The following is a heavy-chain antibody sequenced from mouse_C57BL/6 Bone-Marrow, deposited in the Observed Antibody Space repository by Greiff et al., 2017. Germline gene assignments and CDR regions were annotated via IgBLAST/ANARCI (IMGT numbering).Heavy chain of an antibody. D-gene: IGHD1-1*01. J-gene: IGHJ2*01. CDR3: ASYYYGSSYWYYFDY. CDR1: SYTFTSYW. V-gene: IGHV1-55*01. Sequence: QVQLQQPGAELVKPGASVKMSCKASSYTFTSYWITWVKQRPGQGLEWIGDIYPGSGSTNYNEKFKSKATLTVDTSSSTAYMQLSSLTSEDSAVYYCASYYYGSSYWYYFDYWGQGTTLTVSS. CDR2: IYPGSGST.